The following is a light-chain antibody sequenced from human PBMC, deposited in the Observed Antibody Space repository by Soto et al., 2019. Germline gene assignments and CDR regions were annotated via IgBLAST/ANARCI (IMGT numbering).Light chain of an antibody. CDR2: EGS. Sequence: QSALTQPASVSGSPGQSITISCTGTSSDVGSYNLVSWYQQHPGKAPKLMIYEGSKRPSGVSNRFSGSKSGNTASLTISGLQDEDEDDYYCCSYAGSRVFGGGTKVTVL. J-gene: IGLJ2*01. CDR3: CSYAGSRV. V-gene: IGLV2-23*01. CDR1: SSDVGSYNL.